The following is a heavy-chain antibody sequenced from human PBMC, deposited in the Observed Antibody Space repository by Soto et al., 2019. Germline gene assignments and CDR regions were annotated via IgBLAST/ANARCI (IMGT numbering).Heavy chain of an antibody. J-gene: IGHJ6*02. CDR3: ARDRAPFCGGDCGLVDV. CDR2: IRTSSSYI. D-gene: IGHD2-21*02. Sequence: GGSLRLSCAASGFNFNNFGMNWFRQAPGKGLEWVSSIRTSSSYIYYAESVKGRFTISRDNAKKSLYLEMNRLGVEDTAVYYCARDRAPFCGGDCGLVDVWGQGTSVTVSS. V-gene: IGHV3-21*01. CDR1: GFNFNNFG.